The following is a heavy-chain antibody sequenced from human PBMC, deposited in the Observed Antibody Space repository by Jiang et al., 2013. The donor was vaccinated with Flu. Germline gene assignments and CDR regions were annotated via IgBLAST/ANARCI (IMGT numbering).Heavy chain of an antibody. D-gene: IGHD3-3*01. J-gene: IGHJ5*02. CDR3: ARAHRKYDLLSGYSVWFDP. V-gene: IGHV4-61*01. CDR1: GDSVITSSFY. CDR2: VYHSGTT. Sequence: GLVKPSETLSLTCTVSGDSVITSSFYWSWIRRPPGRGLEWVGYVYHSGTTNYNPSFESRVSVTIDTSKNQFSLNLHSVTAADTAVYYCARAHRKYDLLSGYSVWFDPWAQGTLITVTS.